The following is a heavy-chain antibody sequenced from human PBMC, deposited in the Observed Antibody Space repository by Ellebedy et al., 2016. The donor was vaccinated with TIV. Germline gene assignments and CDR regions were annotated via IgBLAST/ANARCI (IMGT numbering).Heavy chain of an antibody. CDR3: TTVGSVVVIPY. Sequence: GESLKISCAASGFTFSNAWMSWVRQAPGKGLEWVGRIKSKTDGGTTDYAAPVKGRFTISRDDSKNTLYLQMNSLKTEDTAVYYCTTVGSVVVIPYWGQGTLVTVSS. D-gene: IGHD3-22*01. CDR1: GFTFSNAW. J-gene: IGHJ4*02. CDR2: IKSKTDGGTT. V-gene: IGHV3-15*01.